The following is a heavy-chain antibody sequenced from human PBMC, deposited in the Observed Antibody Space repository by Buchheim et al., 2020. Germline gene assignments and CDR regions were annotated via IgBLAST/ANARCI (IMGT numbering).Heavy chain of an antibody. CDR2: IYYSGST. D-gene: IGHD3-10*01. V-gene: IGHV4-39*07. CDR3: ARERGEAYYYGSGSSIDY. CDR1: GGSISSSSYY. Sequence: QLQLQESGPGLVKPSETLSLTCTVSGGSISSSSYYWGWIRQPPGKGLEWIGSIYYSGSTYYNPSLKSRVTISVDTSKNQFPLKVSAVTAADTAVYYCARERGEAYYYGSGSSIDYWGQGTL. J-gene: IGHJ4*02.